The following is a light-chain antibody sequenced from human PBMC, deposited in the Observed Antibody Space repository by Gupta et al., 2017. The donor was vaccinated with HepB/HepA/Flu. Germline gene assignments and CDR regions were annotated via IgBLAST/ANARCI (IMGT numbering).Light chain of an antibody. CDR2: DVS. Sequence: QSALTQPASVSGSPGQSITISCTGTSSDVGAFNSVSWYQQHPGKAPKRMIYDVSNRPSGVSNRFSGSKSGNTASLTISGLQAEDEADYYCSSYTTSYTQVFGGGTKMTVL. V-gene: IGLV2-14*01. J-gene: IGLJ2*01. CDR3: SSYTTSYTQV. CDR1: SSDVGAFNS.